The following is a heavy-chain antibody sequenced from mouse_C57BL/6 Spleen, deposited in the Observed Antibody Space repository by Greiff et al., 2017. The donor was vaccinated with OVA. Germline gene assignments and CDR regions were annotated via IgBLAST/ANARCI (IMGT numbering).Heavy chain of an antibody. D-gene: IGHD2-4*01. CDR1: GFTFSDYG. J-gene: IGHJ3*01. CDR3: AREEGGAYDYAWFAY. Sequence: VQLKESGGGLVKPGGSLKLSCAASGFTFSDYGMHWVRQAPEKGLEWVAYISSGSSTIYYADTVKGRFTISRDNAKNTLFLQMTRLRSEDTAMYYCAREEGGAYDYAWFAYWGQGTLVTVSA. V-gene: IGHV5-17*01. CDR2: ISSGSSTI.